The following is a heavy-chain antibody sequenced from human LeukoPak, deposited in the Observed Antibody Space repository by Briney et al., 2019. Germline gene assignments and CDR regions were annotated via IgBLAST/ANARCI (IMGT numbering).Heavy chain of an antibody. V-gene: IGHV3-48*01. Sequence: QPGGSLRLSCAASGFTFNNYAMNWVRQAPGKGLEWVSYIRGGGSNTRYSDSVKGRFTISRDNAKNSLYLQMNSLRAEDTAVYYCARDGGFGELLYYWGQGTLVTVSS. CDR1: GFTFNNYA. CDR2: IRGGGSNT. CDR3: ARDGGFGELLYY. J-gene: IGHJ4*02. D-gene: IGHD3-10*01.